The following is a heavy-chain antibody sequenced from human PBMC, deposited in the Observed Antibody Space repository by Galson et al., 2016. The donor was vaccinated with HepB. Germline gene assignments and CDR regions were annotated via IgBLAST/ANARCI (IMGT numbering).Heavy chain of an antibody. CDR3: ARDRLGGYDYH. CDR1: GYTFTGYY. V-gene: IGHV1-2*02. Sequence: SVKVSCKASGYTFTGYYMHWVRQAPGQGLEWMGWINPNSGGTNYAQKFQGRVTMTRDTSISTAYMELSSLRSNDTAVYYIARDRLGGYDYHWGQGTLVTVSS. CDR2: INPNSGGT. J-gene: IGHJ1*01. D-gene: IGHD5-12*01.